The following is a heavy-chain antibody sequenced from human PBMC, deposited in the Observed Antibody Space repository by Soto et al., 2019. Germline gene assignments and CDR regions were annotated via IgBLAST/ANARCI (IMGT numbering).Heavy chain of an antibody. CDR2: ISYDGSNK. CDR1: GFTFSSYG. CDR3: AKDSFYSSGWYLLMSDPNFDY. D-gene: IGHD6-19*01. J-gene: IGHJ4*02. V-gene: IGHV3-30*18. Sequence: GGSLRLSCAASGFTFSSYGMHWVRQAPGKGLEWVAVISYDGSNKYYADSVKGRFTISRDNSKNTLYLQMNSLRAEDTAVYYCAKDSFYSSGWYLLMSDPNFDYWGQGTLVTVSS.